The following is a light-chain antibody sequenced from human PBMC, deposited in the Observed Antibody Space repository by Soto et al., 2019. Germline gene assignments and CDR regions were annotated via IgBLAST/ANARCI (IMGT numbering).Light chain of an antibody. CDR3: NQNNKGPPTP. CDR1: QGVISN. Sequence: EIVLTQSPATLSVSPGERATLSCRASQGVISNLVWYQQKPGQAPRLLIYAASTRATGIPARFSDSGSGTESTLPIVSLQSEDFQVNSCNQNNKGPPTPFGEGPRWRSN. V-gene: IGKV3-15*01. J-gene: IGKJ4*01. CDR2: AAS.